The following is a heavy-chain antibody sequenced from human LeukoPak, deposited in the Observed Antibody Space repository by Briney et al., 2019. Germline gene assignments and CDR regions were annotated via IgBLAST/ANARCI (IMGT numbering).Heavy chain of an antibody. Sequence: GGSLRLSCAASGFTFSSYAMSWVRQAPGMGLAWVSGFSGSGGTTYYADSVKGRFTISRDNSKNTLYLQMNSLRAEDTAVYYCANGNRCTSPNCLGYYYFYMDVWGKGTTVTVSS. CDR3: ANGNRCTSPNCLGYYYFYMDV. CDR1: GFTFSSYA. CDR2: FSGSGGTT. J-gene: IGHJ6*03. V-gene: IGHV3-23*01. D-gene: IGHD2-8*01.